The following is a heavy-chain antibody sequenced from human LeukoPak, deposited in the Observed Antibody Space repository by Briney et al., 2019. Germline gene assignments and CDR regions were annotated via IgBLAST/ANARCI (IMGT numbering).Heavy chain of an antibody. CDR1: GFTFSSYA. J-gene: IGHJ4*02. D-gene: IGHD3-22*01. CDR3: ARVDSSGYYYEDY. Sequence: PGGSLRLTCAASGFTFSSYAMSWVRQAPGKGLEWVSAISGSGGSTYYADSVKGRFTISRDNAKNSLYLQMNSLRAEDTAVYYCARVDSSGYYYEDYWGQGTLVTVSS. CDR2: ISGSGGST. V-gene: IGHV3-23*01.